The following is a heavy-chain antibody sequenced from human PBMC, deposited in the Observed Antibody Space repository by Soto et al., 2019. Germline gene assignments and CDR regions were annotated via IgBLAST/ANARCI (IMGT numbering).Heavy chain of an antibody. CDR2: IKGDGSDP. V-gene: IGHV3-7*03. Sequence: SLRLSCAASGFTLNNYYLSWVRQAPGKGLEWVGNIKGDGSDPHYVDSVKGRFTISRDNAENSIYLQMNSLKAEDTAMYYCARDPVTADWGQGTLVTVSS. CDR1: GFTLNNYY. J-gene: IGHJ4*02. CDR3: ARDPVTAD.